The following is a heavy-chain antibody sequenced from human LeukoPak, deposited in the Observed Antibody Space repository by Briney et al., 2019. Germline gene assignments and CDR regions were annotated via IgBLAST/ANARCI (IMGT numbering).Heavy chain of an antibody. J-gene: IGHJ4*02. V-gene: IGHV1-69*13. D-gene: IGHD1-26*01. CDR1: GGTFSSYA. CDR3: ARDRGGSYGFSDY. CDR2: IIPIFGTA. Sequence: GASVKVSCKASGGTFSSYAISWVRQATGQGLEWMGGIIPIFGTANYAQKFQGRVTITADESTSTAYMELSSLRSEDTAVYYCARDRGGSYGFSDYWGQGTLVTVSS.